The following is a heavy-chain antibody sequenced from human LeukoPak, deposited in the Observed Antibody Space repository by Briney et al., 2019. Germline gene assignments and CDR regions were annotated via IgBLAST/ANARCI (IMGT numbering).Heavy chain of an antibody. CDR1: GFNFEDYT. Sequence: GGSLRLSCAASGFNFEDYTMHWVRQTPGKGLEWVSLINWDGGSTYYADSVKGRFAISRDNNKNFLYLQMTSLRTEDTALYYCTKGSNTWPSLFDYWGQGTLVTVSS. V-gene: IGHV3-43*01. CDR3: TKGSNTWPSLFDY. D-gene: IGHD2-2*02. J-gene: IGHJ4*02. CDR2: INWDGGST.